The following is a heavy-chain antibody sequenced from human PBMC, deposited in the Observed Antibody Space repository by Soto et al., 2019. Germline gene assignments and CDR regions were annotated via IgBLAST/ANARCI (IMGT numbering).Heavy chain of an antibody. V-gene: IGHV3-30*18. Sequence: GALRLSCAASGFTFSSYGMHWVRQAPGKGLEWVAVISYDGSNKYYADSVKGRFTISRDNSKNTLYLQMNSLRAEDTAVYYCAKDQYYFDYWGQGTLVTVSS. CDR2: ISYDGSNK. CDR3: AKDQYYFDY. CDR1: GFTFSSYG. J-gene: IGHJ4*02.